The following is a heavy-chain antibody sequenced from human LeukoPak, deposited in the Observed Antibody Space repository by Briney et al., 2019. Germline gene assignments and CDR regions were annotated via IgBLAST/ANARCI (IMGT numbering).Heavy chain of an antibody. CDR3: AKSCNSGNCYYNY. CDR2: ISGSST. CDR1: GFTVSSNY. J-gene: IGHJ4*02. Sequence: GGSLRLSCAASGFTVSSNYMSWVRQAPGKGLEWVSGISGSSTYYADSVKGRFTISRDNSENTLSLQMNSLRADDTAIYYCAKSCNSGNCYYNYWGQGTLVTVSS. D-gene: IGHD2/OR15-2a*01. V-gene: IGHV3-53*01.